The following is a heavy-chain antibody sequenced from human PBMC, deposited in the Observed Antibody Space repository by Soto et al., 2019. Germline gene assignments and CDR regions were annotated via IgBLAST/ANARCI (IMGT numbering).Heavy chain of an antibody. V-gene: IGHV3-15*01. CDR3: TTESSGYGDLFDY. CDR1: GFTFSNAW. CDR2: IKSKTVGGTT. Sequence: EVQLVEAGGGLVKPGGSLRLSRAASGFTFSNAWMSWVRQAPGKGLEWVGHIKSKTVGGTTDYAAPVKGRFTISRDDSKNTLYLQMNSLRTEDTAVYYCTTESSGYGDLFDYWGQGTLVTVSS. D-gene: IGHD4-17*01. J-gene: IGHJ4*02.